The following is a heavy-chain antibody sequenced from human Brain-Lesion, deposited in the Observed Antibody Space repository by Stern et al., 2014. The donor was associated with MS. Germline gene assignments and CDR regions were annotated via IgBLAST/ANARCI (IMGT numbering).Heavy chain of an antibody. CDR1: GGSISRSTYY. V-gene: IGHV4-39*01. J-gene: IGHJ4*02. Sequence: QVQLQESGPGLVKPSETLSLTCSVSGGSISRSTYYWGWIRQPPGKGLEWIGSIYYSGTTYYNPSLQSRVTIDTSTNQFSLRPTSVTAADTAVYYCARHDGWLPHYWSQGTLVTVSS. CDR3: ARHDGWLPHY. CDR2: IYYSGTT. D-gene: IGHD5-12*01.